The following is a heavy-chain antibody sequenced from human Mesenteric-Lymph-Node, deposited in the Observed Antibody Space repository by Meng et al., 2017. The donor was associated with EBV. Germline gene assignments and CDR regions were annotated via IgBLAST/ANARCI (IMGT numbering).Heavy chain of an antibody. J-gene: IGHJ5*02. CDR2: IYHSGST. Sequence: SVSEWVEPCKTLSPPCAVSGGSISNDCYSCGWIRQPPGKGLEWIGYIYHSGSTYANPSLKSRVTISVDRSKTQFSLKLNSVTAADTAVYYWARGSVYGDYDNWFVPWGQGTLVTVSS. CDR3: ARGSVYGDYDNWFVP. V-gene: IGHV4-30-2*01. D-gene: IGHD4-17*01. CDR1: GGSISNDCYS.